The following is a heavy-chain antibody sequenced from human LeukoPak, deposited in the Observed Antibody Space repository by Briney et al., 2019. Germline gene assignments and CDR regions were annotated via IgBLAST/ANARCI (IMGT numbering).Heavy chain of an antibody. D-gene: IGHD1-26*01. V-gene: IGHV5-51*01. CDR1: EYSFATYW. Sequence: GESLKISCQGSEYSFATYWIAWLRQMPGKGLEWMGIIYPSDSDTRYSPSFQGQVTISADKSIKTAYPQWSSLKASDTAMYYCARPLQGIVGATGFDYWGQGTLVTVSS. CDR2: IYPSDSDT. J-gene: IGHJ4*02. CDR3: ARPLQGIVGATGFDY.